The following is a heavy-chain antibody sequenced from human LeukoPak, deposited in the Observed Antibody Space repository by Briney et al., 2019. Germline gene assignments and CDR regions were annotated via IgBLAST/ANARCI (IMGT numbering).Heavy chain of an antibody. CDR3: ARQTARRVPLFIDY. CDR2: IYYSGST. Sequence: SETLSLTCTVSVGSISSSSYYWGWIREPPGKGLERIGSIYYSGSTYYNPSLKSRVTISVDTSKNQFSLKLSSVTAADTTVYYCARQTARRVPLFIDYWGQGTLVTVSS. CDR1: VGSISSSSYY. D-gene: IGHD6-6*01. J-gene: IGHJ4*02. V-gene: IGHV4-39*07.